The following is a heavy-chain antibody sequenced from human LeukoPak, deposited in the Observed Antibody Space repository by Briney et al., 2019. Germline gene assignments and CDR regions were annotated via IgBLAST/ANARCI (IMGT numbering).Heavy chain of an antibody. Sequence: GGSLRLSCAASGFTFSSYAMSWVREAPGKGLEGVSAISGSGGSTYYADSVKGRFTISRDNSKNTLYLQMNSLRAEDTAVYYCARDTYYFDYWGQGTLVTVSS. CDR2: ISGSGGST. CDR3: ARDTYYFDY. CDR1: GFTFSSYA. V-gene: IGHV3-23*01. J-gene: IGHJ4*02.